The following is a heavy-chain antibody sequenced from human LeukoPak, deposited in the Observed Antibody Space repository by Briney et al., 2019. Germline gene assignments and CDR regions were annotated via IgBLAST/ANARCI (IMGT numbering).Heavy chain of an antibody. Sequence: GGSLRLSCAASGFTFSSYWMHWVRQAPGKGLVWVSRINSDGSSTSCADSVKGRFTISRDNAKNTLYLQMNSLRAEDTAVYYCARGAVGYCSGGSCSRWFDPWGQGTLVTVSS. CDR2: INSDGSST. D-gene: IGHD2-15*01. CDR3: ARGAVGYCSGGSCSRWFDP. CDR1: GFTFSSYW. V-gene: IGHV3-74*01. J-gene: IGHJ5*02.